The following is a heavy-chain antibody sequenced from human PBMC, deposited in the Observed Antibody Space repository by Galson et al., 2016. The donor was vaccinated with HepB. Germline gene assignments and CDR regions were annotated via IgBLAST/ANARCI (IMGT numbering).Heavy chain of an antibody. CDR1: GFTFNSYA. D-gene: IGHD2-2*01. Sequence: SLRLSCAASGFTFNSYAMNWVRQAPGKGLEWVSIISDSGGNTFYADSVKGRFTISRDNAKNTLYLQMNSLRAEDTALYFCARSPSCSDTSCYFPKKTFDYWGRGTLVTVSS. CDR2: ISDSGGNT. J-gene: IGHJ4*02. CDR3: ARSPSCSDTSCYFPKKTFDY. V-gene: IGHV3-23*01.